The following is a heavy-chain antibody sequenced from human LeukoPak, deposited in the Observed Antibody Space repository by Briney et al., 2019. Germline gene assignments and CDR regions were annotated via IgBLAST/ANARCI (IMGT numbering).Heavy chain of an antibody. Sequence: SVKVSCKASGGTFSSYAISWVRQAPGQGIEWMGGIIPIFGTANYAQKFQGRVTITADKSTSTAYMELSSLRSEDTAVYYCARAHYDILTGYYPFDYWGQGTLVTVSS. V-gene: IGHV1-69*06. CDR1: GGTFSSYA. D-gene: IGHD3-9*01. J-gene: IGHJ4*02. CDR2: IIPIFGTA. CDR3: ARAHYDILTGYYPFDY.